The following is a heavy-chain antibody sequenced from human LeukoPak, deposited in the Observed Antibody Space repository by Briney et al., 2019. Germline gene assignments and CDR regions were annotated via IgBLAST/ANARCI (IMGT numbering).Heavy chain of an antibody. J-gene: IGHJ3*02. V-gene: IGHV1-46*01. CDR2: INPSGGST. Sequence: ASVKVSCKASGYTFTSYYMHWVRQAPGQGLEWMGIINPSGGSTSYAQKFQGRVTMTRDTSTSTVYMELSSLRSEDTAVYYCAREDGCSSTSCYEAFDIWGQGTVVTVSS. CDR1: GYTFTSYY. D-gene: IGHD2-2*01. CDR3: AREDGCSSTSCYEAFDI.